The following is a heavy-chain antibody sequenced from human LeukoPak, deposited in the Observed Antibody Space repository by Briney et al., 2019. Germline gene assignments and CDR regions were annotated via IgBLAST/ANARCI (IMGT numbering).Heavy chain of an antibody. CDR1: GYTFTSYY. Sequence: GASVKVSCKASGYTFTSYYMHWVRQAPGQGLEWMGIINPSGGGTSYAQKFQGRVTMTRDTSTSTVYMELSSLRSEDTAVYYCAREGREDIVVVPAAAIDYWGQGTLVTVSS. V-gene: IGHV1-46*01. CDR3: AREGREDIVVVPAAAIDY. CDR2: INPSGGGT. D-gene: IGHD2-2*01. J-gene: IGHJ4*02.